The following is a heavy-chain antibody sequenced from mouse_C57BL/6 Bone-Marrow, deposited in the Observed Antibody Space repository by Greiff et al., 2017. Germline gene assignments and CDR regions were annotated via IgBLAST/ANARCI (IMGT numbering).Heavy chain of an antibody. D-gene: IGHD1-1*01. CDR2: ISSGSSTI. V-gene: IGHV5-17*01. Sequence: EVKLVESGGGLVKPGGSLKLSCAASGFTFCDYGMHWVRQAPEKGLEWVAYISSGSSTIYYADTVKGRFTISRDNAKNTLFLQMTSLRSEDTAMYYCARMITTVVRYFDVWGTGTTVTVSS. CDR3: ARMITTVVRYFDV. J-gene: IGHJ1*03. CDR1: GFTFCDYG.